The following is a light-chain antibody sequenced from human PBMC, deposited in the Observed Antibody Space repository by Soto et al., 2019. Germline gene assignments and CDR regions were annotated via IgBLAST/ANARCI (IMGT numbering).Light chain of an antibody. CDR2: EVS. Sequence: QSPLSQPASVSGTPGQSITIPCTGASSDVGGYNYVSWYQQHPGKAPKLMIYEVSNRPSGVSNRFSGSKSGNTASLTISGLQAEDEADYYCQSYDSSLYGSVFGSGTKVTVL. CDR1: SSDVGGYNY. V-gene: IGLV2-14*01. J-gene: IGLJ1*01. CDR3: QSYDSSLYGSV.